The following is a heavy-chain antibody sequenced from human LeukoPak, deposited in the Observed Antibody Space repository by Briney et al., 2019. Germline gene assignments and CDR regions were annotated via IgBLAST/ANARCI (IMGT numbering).Heavy chain of an antibody. V-gene: IGHV1-2*02. Sequence: ASVKVSCKASGYTFTNYYMHWVRQAPGQGLEWMGWINPNSGTTNYAQKFQGRVTMTRDTSISTAYMELSRLRSDDTAVYYCARVHPYCSSTSCYVMGFDPWGQGTLVTVSS. J-gene: IGHJ5*02. CDR3: ARVHPYCSSTSCYVMGFDP. D-gene: IGHD2-2*01. CDR2: INPNSGTT. CDR1: GYTFTNYY.